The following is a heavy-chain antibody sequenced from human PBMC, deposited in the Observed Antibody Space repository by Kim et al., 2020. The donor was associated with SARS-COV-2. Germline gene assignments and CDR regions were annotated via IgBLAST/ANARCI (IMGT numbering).Heavy chain of an antibody. V-gene: IGHV1-18*01. Sequence: YAQNLQGRVTMTTDTSTSTAYMELRSLGSDDTAVYYCARGLWFGELSQDGWGQGTTVTVSS. D-gene: IGHD3-10*01. J-gene: IGHJ6*02. CDR3: ARGLWFGELSQDG.